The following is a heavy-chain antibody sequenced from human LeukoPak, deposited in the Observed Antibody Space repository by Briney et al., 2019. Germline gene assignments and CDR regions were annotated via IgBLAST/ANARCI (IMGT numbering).Heavy chain of an antibody. CDR1: GYTFTDHF. V-gene: IGHV1-2*02. CDR2: INSKNGAT. J-gene: IGHJ4*02. D-gene: IGHD6-13*01. Sequence: ASVKVSCKASGYTFTDHFIHWVRQAPGKGLEWMGWINSKNGATNYEQNFQGRVTMTRDTSINTLYMELSGLRSDDTAVYYCARDLRIFKAGDSWYFFDYWGQGILVTV. CDR3: ARDLRIFKAGDSWYFFDY.